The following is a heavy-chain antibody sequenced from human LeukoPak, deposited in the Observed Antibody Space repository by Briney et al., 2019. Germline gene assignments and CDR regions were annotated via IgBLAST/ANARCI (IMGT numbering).Heavy chain of an antibody. CDR1: GYTFSSYS. Sequence: GGSLRLSCAASGYTFSSYSINWVRQAQGKGLEWVSSISVRSSYIYYADSVRGRFSISRDDARDSLYLQMNSLRAEDTAVYYCVRLRRNSDTSGFYYYYDYWGQGTLVTVSS. D-gene: IGHD3-22*01. CDR2: ISVRSSYI. V-gene: IGHV3-21*01. CDR3: VRLRRNSDTSGFYYYYDY. J-gene: IGHJ4*02.